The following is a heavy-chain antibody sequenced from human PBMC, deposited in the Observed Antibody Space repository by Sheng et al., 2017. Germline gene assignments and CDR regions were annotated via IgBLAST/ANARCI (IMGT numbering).Heavy chain of an antibody. CDR1: GFTFSSYG. Sequence: QVQLVESGGGVVQPGRSLRLSCAASGFTFSSYGMHWVRQAPGKGLEWVAVISYDGSNKYYADSVKGRFTISRDNSKNTLYLQMNSLRAEDTAVYYCANTDPVAGLLRLDYWGQGTLVTVSS. V-gene: IGHV3-30*18. CDR3: ANTDPVAGLLRLDY. D-gene: IGHD6-19*01. J-gene: IGHJ4*02. CDR2: ISYDGSNK.